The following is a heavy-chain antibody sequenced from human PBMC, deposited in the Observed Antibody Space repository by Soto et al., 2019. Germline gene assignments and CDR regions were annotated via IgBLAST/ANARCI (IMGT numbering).Heavy chain of an antibody. V-gene: IGHV3-7*01. CDR3: ARSAAGANY. Sequence: EVQLVESGGGLVQPGGSLRLSCADSGFIFRYYWMAWVRQATGKGLEWVAHISPDGNGKYYVDSVKGRFTISRDNAKNSLSLHMNSLGVYDTAVYYCARSAAGANYWGQGILVTVSS. J-gene: IGHJ4*02. D-gene: IGHD6-13*01. CDR1: GFIFRYYW. CDR2: ISPDGNGK.